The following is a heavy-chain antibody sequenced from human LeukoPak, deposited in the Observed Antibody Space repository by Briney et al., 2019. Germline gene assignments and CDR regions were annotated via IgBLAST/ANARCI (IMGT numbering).Heavy chain of an antibody. J-gene: IGHJ3*02. CDR2: IYYSGST. V-gene: IGHV4-39*07. D-gene: IGHD2-21*02. Sequence: SETLSLTCTVSGGSISSSSYYWGWIRQPPGKGLEWIGSIYYSGSTYYNPSLKSRVTISVDTSKNQFSLKLSSVTAADTAVYYCATYCGGDCYSLRGAFDIWGQGTMVTVSS. CDR3: ATYCGGDCYSLRGAFDI. CDR1: GGSISSSSYY.